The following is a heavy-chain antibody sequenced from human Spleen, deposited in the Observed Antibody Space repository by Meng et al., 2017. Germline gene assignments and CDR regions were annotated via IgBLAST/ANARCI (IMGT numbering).Heavy chain of an antibody. CDR3: ANFKVVVAADAEYLQY. CDR1: GFTFSNYG. J-gene: IGHJ1*01. D-gene: IGHD2-15*01. Sequence: VYLVESGGGLVQAGRSLRLCCAASGFTFSNYGMHWVRQAPGRGLEWVAVIAYDGSNKYYADSVKGRFTISRDNSKNTLYLQMNSLRAEDTAVYYCANFKVVVAADAEYLQYWGQGTLVTVSS. V-gene: IGHV3-30*18. CDR2: IAYDGSNK.